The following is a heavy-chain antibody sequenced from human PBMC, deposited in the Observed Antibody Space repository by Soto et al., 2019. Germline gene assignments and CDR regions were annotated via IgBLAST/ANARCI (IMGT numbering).Heavy chain of an antibody. CDR3: ARGPLPLLVRGVIITPNYYYGMDV. J-gene: IGHJ6*02. CDR2: IWYDGSNK. CDR1: GFTFSSYG. D-gene: IGHD3-10*01. Sequence: GGSLRLSCAASGFTFSSYGMHWVRQAPGKGLEWVAVIWYDGSNKYYADSVKGRFTISRDNSKNTLYLQMNSLRAEDTAVYYCARGPLPLLVRGVIITPNYYYGMDVWGQGTTVTVSS. V-gene: IGHV3-33*01.